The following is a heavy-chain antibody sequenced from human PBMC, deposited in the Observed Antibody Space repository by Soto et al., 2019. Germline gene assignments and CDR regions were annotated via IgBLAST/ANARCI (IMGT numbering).Heavy chain of an antibody. V-gene: IGHV3-53*04. CDR3: ARNSYGYFDY. CDR2: LYGDGTT. J-gene: IGHJ4*02. D-gene: IGHD5-18*01. Sequence: EVQLVESGGGLVQPGGSLRLSCVVSGFNISNNYMNWVRQAPGKGLERVSVLYGDGTTSYADSVKGRFTISRHNSNNTLWLQMNNLRTEDTAVYYCARNSYGYFDYWGQGTLVTVSS. CDR1: GFNISNNY.